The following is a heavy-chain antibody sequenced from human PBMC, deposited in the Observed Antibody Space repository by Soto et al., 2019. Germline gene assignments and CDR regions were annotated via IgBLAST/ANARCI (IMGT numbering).Heavy chain of an antibody. D-gene: IGHD2-2*02. Sequence: ASVKVSCKASGYTFTSYDINWVRQATGQGLEWMGWMNPNSGNTGYAQKFQGRVTMTRNTSISTAYMELSSLRSEDTAMYYCARDPAQNIVVVPGAIWGQGTTVTVSS. CDR2: MNPNSGNT. CDR3: ARDPAQNIVVVPGAI. V-gene: IGHV1-8*01. J-gene: IGHJ6*02. CDR1: GYTFTSYD.